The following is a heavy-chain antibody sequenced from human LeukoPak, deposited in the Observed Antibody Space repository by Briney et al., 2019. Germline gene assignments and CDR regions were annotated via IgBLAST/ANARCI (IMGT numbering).Heavy chain of an antibody. D-gene: IGHD5-24*01. V-gene: IGHV4-34*01. Sequence: SETLSLTCAVYGGSFSRYYLMGIRQSPGKGLEGIAEIDHRGDTNYNPSVKSRVTISVDTSKNQFSLKVRSLSAADTAVYYCARGATISETGYFDFWGQGTLVTVSS. CDR1: GGSFSRYY. J-gene: IGHJ4*03. CDR2: IDHRGDT. CDR3: ARGATISETGYFDF.